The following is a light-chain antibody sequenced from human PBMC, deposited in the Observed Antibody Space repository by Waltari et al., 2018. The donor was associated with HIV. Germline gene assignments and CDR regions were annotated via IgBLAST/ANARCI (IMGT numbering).Light chain of an antibody. V-gene: IGLV1-40*01. Sequence: QSVLTQPPSVSAAPGQRITISCTGNSSNIGADYSVHWYQQVPEPDPKRLIYLNHIRPSGAPARFSGSRSGSAASLAITGLRPEDEADYYCQSHDSSLSGSSVFGGGTKLTVL. CDR1: SSNIGADYS. J-gene: IGLJ2*01. CDR2: LNH. CDR3: QSHDSSLSGSSV.